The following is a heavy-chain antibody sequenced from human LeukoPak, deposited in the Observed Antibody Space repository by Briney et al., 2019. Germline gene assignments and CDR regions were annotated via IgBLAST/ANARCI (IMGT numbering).Heavy chain of an antibody. J-gene: IGHJ3*01. CDR2: ITSSGTFT. CDR1: GFTFSDYY. CDR3: ARDVGATTSATFDL. Sequence: PGGSLRLSCDASGFTFSDYYMTWVRQAPGQGLELISYITSSGTFTYYPVSVRGRFTISRDNARNSVYLQMKYLRADDTAVYYCARDVGATTSATFDLWGQGTMVTVSS. D-gene: IGHD1-26*01. V-gene: IGHV3-11*01.